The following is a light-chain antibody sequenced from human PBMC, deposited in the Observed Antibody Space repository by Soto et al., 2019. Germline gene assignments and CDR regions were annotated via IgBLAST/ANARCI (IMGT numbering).Light chain of an antibody. V-gene: IGKV3-20*01. CDR2: GAS. CDR1: QSVSTKY. Sequence: EIVLTQSPGTLSLSPGERATLSCRASQSVSTKYLAWYQQKPGQAPRLLIYGASSRATGIPDRFSGSGSGTDFTLTISRLEPEDFAVYYCQQFGSSPMYTFGQGTKLEIK. CDR3: QQFGSSPMYT. J-gene: IGKJ2*01.